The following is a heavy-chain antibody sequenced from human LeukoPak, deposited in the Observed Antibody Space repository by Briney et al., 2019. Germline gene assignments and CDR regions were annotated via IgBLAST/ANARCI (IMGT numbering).Heavy chain of an antibody. CDR3: VREGRTTSGDDAFDI. CDR2: IRQDSVYK. D-gene: IGHD1-14*01. V-gene: IGHV3-7*01. CDR1: GFTLSRHY. Sequence: PGGSLRLSCSASGFTLSRHYMSWVRQAPGKGLEWVANIRQDSVYKFFVDSVKGRFSISRGNDKNSLSLQMNSLRAEDTAMYYCVREGRTTSGDDAFDIWGQGTMVTVSS. J-gene: IGHJ3*02.